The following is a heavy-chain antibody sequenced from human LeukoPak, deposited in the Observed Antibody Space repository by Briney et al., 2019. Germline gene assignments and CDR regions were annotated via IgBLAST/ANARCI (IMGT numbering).Heavy chain of an antibody. CDR3: ARDRHYDILTGYYS. D-gene: IGHD3-9*01. V-gene: IGHV3-30*04. CDR2: ISYDGSNK. CDR1: GFTFSSYA. Sequence: GGSLRLSCAASGFTFSSYAMHWVRQAPGKGLEWVAVISYDGSNKYYADSVKGRFTISRDNSKNTLYLQMNSLRAEDTAVYYCARDRHYDILTGYYSRGQGTLVTVSS. J-gene: IGHJ4*02.